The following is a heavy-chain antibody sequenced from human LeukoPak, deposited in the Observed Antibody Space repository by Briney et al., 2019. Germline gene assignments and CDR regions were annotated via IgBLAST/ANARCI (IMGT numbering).Heavy chain of an antibody. Sequence: GGSLRLSCAASGFTFSSYSMNWVRQAPGKGLEWVPSISSSTNYIFYADSVKGRFTISRDNAKNSLYLQMNGLRAEDTAVYYCAREHGSGSLDYWGQGTLVTVSS. D-gene: IGHD3-10*01. V-gene: IGHV3-21*01. J-gene: IGHJ4*02. CDR1: GFTFSSYS. CDR3: AREHGSGSLDY. CDR2: ISSSTNYI.